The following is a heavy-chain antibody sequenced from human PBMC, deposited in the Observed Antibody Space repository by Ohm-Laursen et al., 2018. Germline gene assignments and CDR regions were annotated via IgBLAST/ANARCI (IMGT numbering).Heavy chain of an antibody. CDR1: GGSISPYY. CDR2: IKQDGSEK. CDR3: ATGLPADDAFNI. V-gene: IGHV3-7*01. J-gene: IGHJ3*02. Sequence: LSLTCAVSGGSISPYYWSWFRLPPGKGLEWVANIKQDGSEKYYVDSVKGRFTISRDNAKNSLYLQMNSLRAEDTAVYYCATGLPADDAFNIWGQGTMVTVSS.